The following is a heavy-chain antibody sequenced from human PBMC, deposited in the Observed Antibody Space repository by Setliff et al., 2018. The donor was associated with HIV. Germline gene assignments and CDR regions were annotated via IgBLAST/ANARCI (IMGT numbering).Heavy chain of an antibody. CDR2: FYYRGSP. V-gene: IGHV4-59*11. D-gene: IGHD6-6*01. J-gene: IGHJ4*02. CDR3: ASGYSSSSYFDY. Sequence: PSETLSLTCTVSGVSIDTHYWSWIRQSPGKGLEWIGHFYYRGSPRYNPSLGSRVTISGDMSKNQFPLKLHSMAAADTAVYFCASGYSSSSYFDYWGQGSLVTVSS. CDR1: GVSIDTHY.